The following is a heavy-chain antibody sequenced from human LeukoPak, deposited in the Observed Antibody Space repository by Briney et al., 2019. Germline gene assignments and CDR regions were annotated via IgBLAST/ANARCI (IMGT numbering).Heavy chain of an antibody. J-gene: IGHJ6*02. Sequence: ASVKASCKASGYTFTSYDINWVRQATGQGLEWMGWMNPNSSNTGYAQKFQGRVTMTRNTSISTAYMELSSLRSEDTAVYYCARGSSARGQLPAYYYYYGMDVWGQGTTVTVSS. D-gene: IGHD2-2*01. CDR2: MNPNSSNT. CDR3: ARGSSARGQLPAYYYYYGMDV. V-gene: IGHV1-8*01. CDR1: GYTFTSYD.